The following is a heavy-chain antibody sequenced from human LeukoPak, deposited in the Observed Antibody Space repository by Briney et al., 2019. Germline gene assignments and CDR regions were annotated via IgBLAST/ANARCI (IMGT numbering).Heavy chain of an antibody. J-gene: IGHJ4*02. V-gene: IGHV3-11*04. Sequence: GGSLRLSCAASGFTFSDYYMNWIRQAPGKGLEWVSYISSSGSTIYYADSVKGRFTISRDNAKNSLYLQMNSLRAEDTAVYYCASPVTTVTTGYWGQGTLVTVSS. CDR2: ISSSGSTI. CDR1: GFTFSDYY. D-gene: IGHD4-11*01. CDR3: ASPVTTVTTGY.